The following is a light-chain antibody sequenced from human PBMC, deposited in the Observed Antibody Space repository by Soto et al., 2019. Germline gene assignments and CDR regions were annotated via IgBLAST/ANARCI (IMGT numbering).Light chain of an antibody. CDR1: QSVSSY. V-gene: IGKV3-11*01. CDR3: QQRSNWPQYT. Sequence: EIVLTQSPATLSLSPGERATLSCRASQSVSSYLAWYQQKPGQAPRLLIYDASNRATGIPARFSGSGSGTDFTLTISSLEPEEFAFYYCQQRSNWPQYTFGQGTKLEIK. J-gene: IGKJ2*01. CDR2: DAS.